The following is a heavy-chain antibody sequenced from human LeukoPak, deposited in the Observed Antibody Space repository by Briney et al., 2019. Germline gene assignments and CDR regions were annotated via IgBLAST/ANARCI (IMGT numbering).Heavy chain of an antibody. CDR2: IYYSGST. J-gene: IGHJ4*02. V-gene: IGHV4-61*08. D-gene: IGHD5-24*01. CDR3: ARARIERGMATVDY. CDR1: GGSISSGGYY. Sequence: PSQTLSLTCTVSGGSISSGGYYWSWIRQPPGKGLEWIGYIYYSGSTNYNPSLKSRVTISVDTSKNQFSLKLSSVTAADTAVYYCARARIERGMATVDYRGQGTLVTVSS.